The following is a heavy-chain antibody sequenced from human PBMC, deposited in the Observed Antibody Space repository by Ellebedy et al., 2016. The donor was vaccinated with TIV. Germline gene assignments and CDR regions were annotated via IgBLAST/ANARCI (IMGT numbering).Heavy chain of an antibody. CDR2: SSIENRNT. J-gene: IGHJ4*02. V-gene: IGHV1-18*01. CDR1: GYTFTNNA. CDR3: ARDKSTTVFDH. D-gene: IGHD1-7*01. Sequence: AASVKVSCKASGYTFTNNAITWVRQAPGQGLEWMGWSSIENRNTNYAQKFQGRVTLTTETSTNTAYMELTNLRSDDTAVYYCARDKSTTVFDHWGQGTLITVSS.